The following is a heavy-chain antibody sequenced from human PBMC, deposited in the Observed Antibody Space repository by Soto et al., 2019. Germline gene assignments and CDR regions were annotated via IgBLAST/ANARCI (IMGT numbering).Heavy chain of an antibody. D-gene: IGHD1-26*01. J-gene: IGHJ3*02. V-gene: IGHV1-24*01. Sequence: GASVKVSCKVSGYTLTELSMHWVRQAPGKGLEWMGGFDPEDGETIYAQKFQGRVTMAEDTSTDTAYMELSSLRSEDTAVYYCATEYSGNYAFDIWGQGTMVTVSS. CDR1: GYTLTELS. CDR3: ATEYSGNYAFDI. CDR2: FDPEDGET.